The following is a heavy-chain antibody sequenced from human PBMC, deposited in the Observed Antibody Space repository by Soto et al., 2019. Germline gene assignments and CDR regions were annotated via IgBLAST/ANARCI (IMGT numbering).Heavy chain of an antibody. D-gene: IGHD2-21*02. V-gene: IGHV4-59*01. CDR3: ARVGYCGGDCSFPDY. Sequence: QVQLQESGPGLVKPSETLSLTCTVSGGSISSYFWSWIRQPPGKGLEWIGYIYYSGSTNYNPSLQSRVTISVDTSKNQLALKLSSVTAADTAVYYCARVGYCGGDCSFPDYWGQGTLVTVSS. CDR2: IYYSGST. J-gene: IGHJ4*02. CDR1: GGSISSYF.